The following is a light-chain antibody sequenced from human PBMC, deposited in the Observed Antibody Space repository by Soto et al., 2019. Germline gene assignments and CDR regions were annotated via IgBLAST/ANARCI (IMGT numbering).Light chain of an antibody. V-gene: IGKV1-5*01. CDR1: QSIRNY. J-gene: IGKJ1*01. Sequence: DIQMTQSPPTLSASVGDRVTITCRARQSIRNYLAWYQQMPGKAPKLLIYGASSLQSGVPSRFSGSGSGTEFTLTISSLQPDDFATYFCQHHNSYSQTFGQGTKVEIK. CDR3: QHHNSYSQT. CDR2: GAS.